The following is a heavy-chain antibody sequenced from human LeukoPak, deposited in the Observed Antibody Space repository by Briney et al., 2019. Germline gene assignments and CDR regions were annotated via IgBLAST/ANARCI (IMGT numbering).Heavy chain of an antibody. J-gene: IGHJ3*02. D-gene: IGHD5-18*01. CDR3: ARSGYSYGADAFDI. Sequence: SETLSLTCIVSGGSISSYYWSWLRQPPGKGLEWIGYIYYSGSTNYNRSLKSRVTISVDTSKNQFSLKLSSVTAADTAVYYCARSGYSYGADAFDIWGQGTMVTVSS. CDR1: GGSISSYY. CDR2: IYYSGST. V-gene: IGHV4-59*01.